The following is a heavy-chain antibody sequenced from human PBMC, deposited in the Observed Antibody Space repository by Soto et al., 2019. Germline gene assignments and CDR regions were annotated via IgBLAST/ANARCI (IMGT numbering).Heavy chain of an antibody. CDR1: GFTFSSYS. J-gene: IGHJ4*02. D-gene: IGHD3-9*01. CDR3: ARVAYDILTGYQHYFDY. V-gene: IGHV3-21*01. Sequence: GGSLRLSCAASGFTFSSYSMNWVRQAPGKGLEWVSSISSSSSYIYYADSVKGRFTISRDNAKNSLYLQMNSLRAEDTAVYYCARVAYDILTGYQHYFDYWGQGTLVTVSS. CDR2: ISSSSSYI.